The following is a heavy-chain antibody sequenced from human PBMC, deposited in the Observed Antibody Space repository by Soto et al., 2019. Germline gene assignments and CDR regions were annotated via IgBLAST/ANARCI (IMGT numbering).Heavy chain of an antibody. Sequence: EVQLVESGGGLVQPGGSLRLSCAASGFTVSSNYMSWVRQAPGKGLEWVSVIYSGGSTYYADSVKGRFTISRDNSKNTLYLQMNSLRAEDTAVYYCARHYCSGGSCYYTFDSWGQGTLVTVSS. J-gene: IGHJ4*02. D-gene: IGHD2-15*01. V-gene: IGHV3-66*04. CDR1: GFTVSSNY. CDR3: ARHYCSGGSCYYTFDS. CDR2: IYSGGST.